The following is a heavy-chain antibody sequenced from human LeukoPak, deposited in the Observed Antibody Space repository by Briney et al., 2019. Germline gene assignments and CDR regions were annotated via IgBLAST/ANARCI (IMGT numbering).Heavy chain of an antibody. CDR3: AKARGSSSGPFDY. D-gene: IGHD3-22*01. Sequence: GGSLRLSCAASGFTFNNYAMSWVRQAPGKELEWASTIIDSGSSTYYADSVKGRSTISRDNSRNTLYLQMISLRAEDTAVYYCAKARGSSSGPFDYWGQGTLVTVSS. CDR1: GFTFNNYA. V-gene: IGHV3-23*01. CDR2: IIDSGSST. J-gene: IGHJ4*02.